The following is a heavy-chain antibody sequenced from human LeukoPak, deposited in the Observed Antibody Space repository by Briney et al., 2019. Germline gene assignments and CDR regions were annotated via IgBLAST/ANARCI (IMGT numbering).Heavy chain of an antibody. D-gene: IGHD1-7*01. Sequence: SETLSLTXTVSGGSISSSSYYWGWIRQPPGKGLEWIGSIYYSGSTYYNPSLKSRVTISVDTSKNQFSLKLSSVTAADTAVYYCAGITGTTGGNYFDYWGQGTLVTVSS. J-gene: IGHJ4*02. CDR3: AGITGTTGGNYFDY. V-gene: IGHV4-39*01. CDR2: IYYSGST. CDR1: GGSISSSSYY.